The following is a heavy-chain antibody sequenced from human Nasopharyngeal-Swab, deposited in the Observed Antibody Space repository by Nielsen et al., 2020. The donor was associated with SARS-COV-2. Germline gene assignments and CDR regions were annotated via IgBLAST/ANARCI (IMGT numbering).Heavy chain of an antibody. V-gene: IGHV4-34*01. CDR2: INHSGST. D-gene: IGHD3-10*01. CDR3: ARAMGLYGSGSYYNFARYYYGMDV. Sequence: SETLSLTCAVYGGSFSGHYWSWIRQPPGKGLEWIGEINHSGSTNYNPSLKSRVTISVDTSKNQFSLKLSSVTAADTAVYYCARAMGLYGSGSYYNFARYYYGMDVWGQGTTVTVSS. CDR1: GGSFSGHY. J-gene: IGHJ6*02.